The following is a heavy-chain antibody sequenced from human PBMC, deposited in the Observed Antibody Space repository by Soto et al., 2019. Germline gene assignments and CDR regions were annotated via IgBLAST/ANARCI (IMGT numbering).Heavy chain of an antibody. D-gene: IGHD3-3*01. V-gene: IGHV3-23*01. CDR2: VSGSGGSA. J-gene: IGHJ6*02. Sequence: GGSLRLSCAGSGFTFSSYAMSWVRQAPGKGLEGVSTVSGSGGSASYADSVKGRFTISGDKSKSTLYLQMNSLRGEDTAVYYCAKATNFGVGPDYYYYYGMDVWGQGTTVTVSS. CDR1: GFTFSSYA. CDR3: AKATNFGVGPDYYYYYGMDV.